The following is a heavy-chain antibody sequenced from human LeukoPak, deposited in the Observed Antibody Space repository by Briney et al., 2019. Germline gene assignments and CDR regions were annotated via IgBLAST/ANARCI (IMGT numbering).Heavy chain of an antibody. CDR1: GYTFTGYY. V-gene: IGHV1-2*02. CDR2: INPNSGGT. D-gene: IGHD3-10*01. J-gene: IGHJ4*02. CDR3: ARDLSYYGSGISYFDF. Sequence: ASVKLSCKASGYTFTGYYIHWVRQAPGQGLEWMGWINPNSGGTNYAQKFQDRVTMTRDTSISTAYMELSRLRSDDAAVYYCARDLSYYGSGISYFDFWGQGTLVTVSS.